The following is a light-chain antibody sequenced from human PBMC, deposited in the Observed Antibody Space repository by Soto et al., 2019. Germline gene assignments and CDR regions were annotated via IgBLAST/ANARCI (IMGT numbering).Light chain of an antibody. J-gene: IGLJ3*02. Sequence: QSVLTQPPSASGTPGQRVTISCSGSSSNIGSNTVNWYQQLPGTAPKLLIYSNNPRPSGVPDRFSGSKSGTSASRAISGLQSEDEADYYCAAWDDSLNGPVFGGGTKVTV. CDR2: SNN. V-gene: IGLV1-44*01. CDR3: AAWDDSLNGPV. CDR1: SSNIGSNT.